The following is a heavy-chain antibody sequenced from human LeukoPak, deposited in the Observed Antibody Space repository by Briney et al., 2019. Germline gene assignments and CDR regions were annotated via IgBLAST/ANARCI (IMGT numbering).Heavy chain of an antibody. J-gene: IGHJ4*02. V-gene: IGHV4-4*07. Sequence: SETLSLTCTVSGVSINDYYWTWIRQPAGKRLEWIGQIYSSEGPKYSPSLESRVTMSVDTSKKQFSLQLTFVTVADTGVYYCARRAGSTAWSFDSWGQGTQVTVSS. CDR2: IYSSEGP. CDR1: GVSINDYY. D-gene: IGHD2-21*02. CDR3: ARRAGSTAWSFDS.